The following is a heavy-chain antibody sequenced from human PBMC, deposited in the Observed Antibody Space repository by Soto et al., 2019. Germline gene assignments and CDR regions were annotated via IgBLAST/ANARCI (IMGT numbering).Heavy chain of an antibody. J-gene: IGHJ6*03. CDR1: GFTFSSYS. CDR3: ARGSEVTIFGVVITPSEEDYYYYMDV. Sequence: EVQLVESGGGLVQPGGSLRLSCAASGFTFSSYSMNWVRQAPGKGLEWVSYISSSSSTIYYADSVKGRFTISRDNAKNSLFLQMNSLRAEDTAVYYCARGSEVTIFGVVITPSEEDYYYYMDVWGKGTTVTVSS. D-gene: IGHD3-3*01. V-gene: IGHV3-48*01. CDR2: ISSSSSTI.